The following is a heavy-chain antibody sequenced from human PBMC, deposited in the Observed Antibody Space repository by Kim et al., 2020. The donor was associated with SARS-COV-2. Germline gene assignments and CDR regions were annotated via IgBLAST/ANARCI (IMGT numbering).Heavy chain of an antibody. Sequence: SLKSRVTISVDTSKNQFSLKLSSVTAADTAVYYCASFLSSYSMGQLNFDYWGQGTLVTVSS. J-gene: IGHJ4*02. CDR3: ASFLSSYSMGQLNFDY. V-gene: IGHV4-31*02. D-gene: IGHD6-6*01.